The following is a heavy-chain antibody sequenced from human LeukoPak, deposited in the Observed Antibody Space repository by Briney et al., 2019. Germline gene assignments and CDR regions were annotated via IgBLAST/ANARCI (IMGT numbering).Heavy chain of an antibody. Sequence: GSSLRLSCATSGFTFSNYGFHWVRQAPGKGLEWVALIWYDGSKTNYADSVKGRFTISRDDSKNTLYPQMSSLRAEDTAVYYCARRDGSGSYRLDYWGQGTLVTVSS. J-gene: IGHJ4*02. D-gene: IGHD3-10*01. CDR2: IWYDGSKT. V-gene: IGHV3-33*01. CDR3: ARRDGSGSYRLDY. CDR1: GFTFSNYG.